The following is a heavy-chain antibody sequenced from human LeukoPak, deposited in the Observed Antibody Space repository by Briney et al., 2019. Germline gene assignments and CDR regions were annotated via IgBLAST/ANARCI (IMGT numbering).Heavy chain of an antibody. Sequence: SETLSLTCTVSGYSISSGYYWGWIRQPPGKGLEWIGSIYHSGSTYYNPSLKSRVTISVDTSKNQFSLKLSSVTAADTAVYYCARDHEIAARHGSTFGWFDPWGQGTLVTVSS. V-gene: IGHV4-38-2*02. CDR2: IYHSGST. CDR3: ARDHEIAARHGSTFGWFDP. J-gene: IGHJ5*02. CDR1: GYSISSGYY. D-gene: IGHD6-6*01.